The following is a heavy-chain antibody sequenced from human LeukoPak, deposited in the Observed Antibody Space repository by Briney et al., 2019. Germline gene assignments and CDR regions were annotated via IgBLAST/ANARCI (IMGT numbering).Heavy chain of an antibody. D-gene: IGHD2-8*01. CDR1: GGTFSSYT. CDR2: IIPILGIA. V-gene: IGHV1-69*02. Sequence: ASVKVSCKASGGTFSSYTISWVRQAPGQGLEWMGRIIPILGIANYAQKFQGRVTITADNTTSTAYKELSSLRSEDTAVYYCAADVDIVLMVYAKGVDYWGQGTLVTVSS. J-gene: IGHJ4*02. CDR3: AADVDIVLMVYAKGVDY.